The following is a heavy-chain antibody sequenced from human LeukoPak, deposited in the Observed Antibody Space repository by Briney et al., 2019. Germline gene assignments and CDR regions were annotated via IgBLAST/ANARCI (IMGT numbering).Heavy chain of an antibody. J-gene: IGHJ3*01. V-gene: IGHV3-30-3*01. CDR3: ARDIQLST. CDR2: ISYDGSNK. CDR1: GFTFSSYA. D-gene: IGHD5-24*01. Sequence: GRSLRLSCAASGFTFSSYAMHWVRQAPGKGLEWVAVISYDGSNKYYADSVKGRFTISRDNSKNTLYLQMNSLRAEDTAVYYCARDIQLSTWGLGTMVTVSS.